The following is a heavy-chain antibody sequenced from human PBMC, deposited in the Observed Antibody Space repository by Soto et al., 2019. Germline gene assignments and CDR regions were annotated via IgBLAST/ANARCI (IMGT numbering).Heavy chain of an antibody. J-gene: IGHJ6*02. CDR1: GGSISSNKW. CDR3: ARDDHIVVVPTSLGAMDV. Sequence: SETLSLTCAVYGGSISSNKWWSWVRQPPGKGLEWIGEIYHSGSTNYNPSLKSRVTTSLDKSKNQFSLKLTSVTAADSAVYYCARDDHIVVVPTSLGAMDVWGQGTTVTVSS. V-gene: IGHV4-4*02. CDR2: IYHSGST. D-gene: IGHD2-2*01.